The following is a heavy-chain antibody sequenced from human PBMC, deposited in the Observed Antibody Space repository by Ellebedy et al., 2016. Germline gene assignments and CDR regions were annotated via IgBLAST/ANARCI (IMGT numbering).Heavy chain of an antibody. D-gene: IGHD1-14*01. CDR2: INAGNGNT. V-gene: IGHV1-3*01. J-gene: IGHJ4*02. CDR1: GYTFTSYA. CDR3: ARERVTGYFDY. Sequence: ASVKVSCRASGYTFTSYAMHWVRQAPGQRLEWMGWINAGNGNTKYSQKFQGRVTITRDTSASTAYMELSSLRSEDTAVYYCARERVTGYFDYWGQGTLVTVSS.